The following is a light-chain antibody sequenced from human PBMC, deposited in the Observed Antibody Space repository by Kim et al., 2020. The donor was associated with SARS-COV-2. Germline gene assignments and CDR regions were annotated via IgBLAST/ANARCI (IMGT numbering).Light chain of an antibody. CDR2: QDT. CDR3: QAWDSSTHTYV. CDR1: TLGDKY. V-gene: IGLV3-1*01. Sequence: SYELTQPPSVSVSPGQTASITCSGYTLGDKYVSWYQQKPGQSPVVVIYQDTQRPSGIPERFSGSNSGNTATLTISGTQAMDEADYYCQAWDSSTHTYVFGAGTKVTVL. J-gene: IGLJ1*01.